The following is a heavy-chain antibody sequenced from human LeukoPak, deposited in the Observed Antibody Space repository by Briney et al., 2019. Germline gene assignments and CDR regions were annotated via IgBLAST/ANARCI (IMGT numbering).Heavy chain of an antibody. V-gene: IGHV4-59*01. J-gene: IGHJ4*02. CDR1: GDSISSYY. D-gene: IGHD3-22*01. Sequence: SEPLSLTCTASGDSISSYYWSWIRQPPGKGLEWIGYIYYSGSPNYNPSLKSRVTISVDTSKNQFSLKLSCVTAADTAVYYCASHSSGCYNYYFGYWGQGTLVTVSS. CDR3: ASHSSGCYNYYFGY. CDR2: IYYSGSP.